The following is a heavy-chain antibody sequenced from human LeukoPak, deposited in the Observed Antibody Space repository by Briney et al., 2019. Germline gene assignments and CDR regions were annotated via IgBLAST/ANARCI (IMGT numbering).Heavy chain of an antibody. J-gene: IGHJ4*02. Sequence: SQTLSLTCSVSGVSISSGSYYWSWIRQPAGKGLEWIGHIYISGSTNYNPSLKSRVTMSLDTSKHQFSLKLTSVTAADTAVYYCARDHTSSWYGFDYWGQGTLVTVSS. CDR2: IYISGST. V-gene: IGHV4-61*09. D-gene: IGHD6-13*01. CDR1: GVSISSGSYY. CDR3: ARDHTSSWYGFDY.